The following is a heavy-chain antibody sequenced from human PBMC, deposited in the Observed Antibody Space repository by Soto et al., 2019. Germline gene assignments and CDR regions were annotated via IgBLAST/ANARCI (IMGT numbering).Heavy chain of an antibody. Sequence: EVQLVESGGGLVQPGRSLRLSCAASGFAFDDYTMHWVRQVPGKGLEWVSGINWNSDTVGYADSVKGRFTISRDNARNSLYLPMHSLRAEDTALYYCAKTLAVVVMTDAFDIWGQGTMVTVSS. J-gene: IGHJ3*02. CDR2: INWNSDTV. CDR3: AKTLAVVVMTDAFDI. CDR1: GFAFDDYT. D-gene: IGHD3-22*01. V-gene: IGHV3-9*01.